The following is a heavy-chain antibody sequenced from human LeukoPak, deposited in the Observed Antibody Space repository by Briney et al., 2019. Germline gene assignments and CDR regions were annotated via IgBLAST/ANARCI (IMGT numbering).Heavy chain of an antibody. Sequence: ASVKVSCKASGYTFTGYYMHWVRQAPGQGLEWMGWINPNSGGTNYAQKFQGRVTMTRDTSISTAYMELSRLRSDDTAVYYCAREVSGRYSGWDYWGQGTLVTVSS. V-gene: IGHV1-2*02. CDR1: GYTFTGYY. CDR2: INPNSGGT. D-gene: IGHD6-19*01. J-gene: IGHJ4*02. CDR3: AREVSGRYSGWDY.